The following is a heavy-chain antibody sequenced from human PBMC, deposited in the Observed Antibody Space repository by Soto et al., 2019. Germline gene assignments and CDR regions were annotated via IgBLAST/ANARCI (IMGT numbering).Heavy chain of an antibody. CDR1: GFTFSSYA. D-gene: IGHD3-9*01. Sequence: RRLSCAASGFTFSSYAMHWVRQAPGKGLEWVAVISYDGSNKYYADSVKGRFTISRDNSKNTLYLQMNSLRAEDTAVYYCARDRALRYFDWLFPDYWGQGTLVTVSS. CDR2: ISYDGSNK. J-gene: IGHJ4*02. CDR3: ARDRALRYFDWLFPDY. V-gene: IGHV3-30-3*01.